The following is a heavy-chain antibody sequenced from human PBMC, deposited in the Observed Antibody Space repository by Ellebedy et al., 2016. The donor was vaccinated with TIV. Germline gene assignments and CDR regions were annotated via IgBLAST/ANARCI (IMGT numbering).Heavy chain of an antibody. Sequence: SETLSLXCAVYGGSFSSYYWSWIRQPPGKGLEWIGYIYYSGSTNYNPSLKSRVTISVDTSKNQFSLKLSSVTAADTAVYYCARDHVYDILTGYNLASSGMDVWGQGTTVTVSS. CDR2: IYYSGST. CDR3: ARDHVYDILTGYNLASSGMDV. D-gene: IGHD3-9*01. V-gene: IGHV4-59*01. CDR1: GGSFSSYY. J-gene: IGHJ6*02.